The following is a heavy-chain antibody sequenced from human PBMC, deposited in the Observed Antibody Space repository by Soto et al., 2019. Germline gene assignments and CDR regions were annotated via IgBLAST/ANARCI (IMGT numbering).Heavy chain of an antibody. V-gene: IGHV3-33*01. CDR3: ASAGPMIFWYFDL. CDR1: GFTFSSYG. Sequence: QVQLVESGGGVVQPGRSLRLSCAASGFTFSSYGMHWVRQAPGKGLEWVAVIWYDGSNKYYADSVKGRFTISRDNSKNALYLQMNGLRAEDTAVCYWASAGPMIFWYFDLWGGGTLVTVSS. J-gene: IGHJ2*01. D-gene: IGHD2-15*01. CDR2: IWYDGSNK.